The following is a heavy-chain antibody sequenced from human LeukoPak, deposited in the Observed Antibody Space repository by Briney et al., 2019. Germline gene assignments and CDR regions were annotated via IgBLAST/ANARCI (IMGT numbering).Heavy chain of an antibody. Sequence: GAAVKVSFKASGYTFIEFYIHWVRQAPGQGGEYVGWITPKSGDTYSPQRFQGRVTMTRDASISTAYMELSSLRSDDTAVYFCARVRLADERAWAYWGQGTLVTVSS. V-gene: IGHV1-2*02. D-gene: IGHD3-3*02. J-gene: IGHJ4*02. CDR2: ITPKSGDT. CDR1: GYTFIEFY. CDR3: ARVRLADERAWAY.